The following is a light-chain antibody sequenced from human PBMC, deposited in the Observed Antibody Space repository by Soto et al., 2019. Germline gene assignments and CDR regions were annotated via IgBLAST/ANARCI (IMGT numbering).Light chain of an antibody. V-gene: IGLV2-14*01. CDR2: HVT. CDR3: CSYTTRNTFV. Sequence: LTQPASVSGSLGQSITISCSGTSSDVGAYNYVSWYQQYPGKAPKLMIYHVTDRPSGVSNRFSGSKSGNTASLTISGLQAEDEADYYCCSYTTRNTFVFGTGTKVTVL. J-gene: IGLJ1*01. CDR1: SSDVGAYNY.